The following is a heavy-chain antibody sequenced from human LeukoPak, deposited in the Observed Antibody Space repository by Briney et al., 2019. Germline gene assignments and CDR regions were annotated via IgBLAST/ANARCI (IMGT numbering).Heavy chain of an antibody. J-gene: IGHJ4*02. CDR3: ARDEDYGDLPSDY. D-gene: IGHD4-17*01. Sequence: ASVKVSCKASRGTFSSYAISWVRQAPGQRLEWMGGIIPIFGTANYAQKFQGRVTITADESTSTAYMELSSLRSEDTAVYYCARDEDYGDLPSDYWGQGTLVTVSS. V-gene: IGHV1-69*01. CDR2: IIPIFGTA. CDR1: RGTFSSYA.